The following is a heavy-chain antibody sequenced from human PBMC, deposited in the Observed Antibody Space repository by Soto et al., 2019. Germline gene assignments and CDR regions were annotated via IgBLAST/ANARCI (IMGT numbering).Heavy chain of an antibody. V-gene: IGHV3-23*04. D-gene: IGHD6-13*01. CDR3: ARSLFIASTDTEPFDS. CDR2: ISGGGNDR. CDR1: GFFFEDFA. Sequence: EVQLVESGGGLVQPGRSLRLSCEASGFFFEDFAMHWVRQAPGKGLEWVSTISGGGNDRFYADSVRGRFTISRDNSRNTLYLHMNSLRAEDTAVHYCARSLFIASTDTEPFDSWGQGTLVTVSS. J-gene: IGHJ4*02.